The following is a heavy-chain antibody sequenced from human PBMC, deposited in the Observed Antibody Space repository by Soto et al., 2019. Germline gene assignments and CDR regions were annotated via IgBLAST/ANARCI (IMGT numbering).Heavy chain of an antibody. J-gene: IGHJ4*02. D-gene: IGHD6-6*01. Sequence: EVQLLESRGGLVQPGESLRLSCAASGFTFSSYAMSWVRQAPGKGLEWVSVISGSDDSTYYADSVKGRFTISRDNSENTLYLQMNSLRAEDTAVYYCAKRSSSSTFDYWGQGTLVTVSS. CDR3: AKRSSSSTFDY. V-gene: IGHV3-23*01. CDR1: GFTFSSYA. CDR2: ISGSDDST.